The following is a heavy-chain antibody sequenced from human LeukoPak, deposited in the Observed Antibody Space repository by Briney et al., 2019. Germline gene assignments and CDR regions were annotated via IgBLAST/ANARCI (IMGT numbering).Heavy chain of an antibody. Sequence: PSQTLSLTCAVSGGSISSSNWWSWVRQPPGKGLEWIGEIYHSGSTNYNPSLKSRVTISVDKSKNQSSLKLSSVTAADTAVYYCARRWWGYGDYLLYYYYGMDVWGQGTTVTVSS. CDR1: GGSISSSNW. J-gene: IGHJ6*02. CDR2: IYHSGST. D-gene: IGHD4-17*01. V-gene: IGHV4-4*02. CDR3: ARRWWGYGDYLLYYYYGMDV.